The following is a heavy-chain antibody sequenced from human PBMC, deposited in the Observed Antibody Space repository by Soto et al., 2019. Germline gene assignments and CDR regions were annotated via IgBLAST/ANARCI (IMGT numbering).Heavy chain of an antibody. V-gene: IGHV3-64*01. CDR3: ALCGSRSLGAFDI. J-gene: IGHJ3*02. Sequence: EVQLVESGGGLVKPGGSLRLSCAASGFTFSSYAMHWVRHAPGKGLEYVSAVSSNGGSTYYANSVKGRLTICRDNYKNPLYLQMGNLKAKDMAVYYCALCGSRSLGAFDIWGKETTV. CDR1: GFTFSSYA. CDR2: VSSNGGST. D-gene: IGHD3-10*01.